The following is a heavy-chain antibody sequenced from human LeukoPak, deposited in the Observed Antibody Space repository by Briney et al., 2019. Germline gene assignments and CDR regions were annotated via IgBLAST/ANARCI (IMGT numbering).Heavy chain of an antibody. CDR2: INHSGST. CDR3: ARWGITMVRGVTYYYYYMDV. Sequence: SSETLSLTCAVYGGSFSGYYWSWIRQPPGKGLEWIGEINHSGSTNYNPSLKSRVTISVDTSKNQFSLKLSSVTAADTAVYYCARWGITMVRGVTYYYYYMDVWGKGTTVTVSS. V-gene: IGHV4-34*01. CDR1: GGSFSGYY. D-gene: IGHD3-10*01. J-gene: IGHJ6*03.